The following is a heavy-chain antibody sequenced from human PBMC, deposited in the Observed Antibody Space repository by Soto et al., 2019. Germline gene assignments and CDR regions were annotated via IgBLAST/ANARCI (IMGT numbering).Heavy chain of an antibody. CDR3: GRWTSGSPDC. J-gene: IGHJ4*02. CDR1: GFTLSDHY. V-gene: IGHV3-72*01. CDR2: TRNKANNYIT. Sequence: EVQLVESGGGLVQPGGSLRLSCAASGFTLSDHYMDWVRQAPGKGLEWLGRTRNKANNYITEYATSVKGRFTISRDDSKNSVYLQLNSLKSEDTAVSYCGRWTSGSPDCWGQGTLVTVSS. D-gene: IGHD1-26*01.